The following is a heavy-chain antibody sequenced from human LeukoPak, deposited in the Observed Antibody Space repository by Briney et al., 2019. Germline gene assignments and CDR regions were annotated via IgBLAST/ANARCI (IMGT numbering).Heavy chain of an antibody. CDR1: GFMFSRYW. V-gene: IGHV3-7*03. CDR2: IKQDGSEK. Sequence: GGSLRLSCAASGFMFSRYWVTWVRHALGKGLEWVANIKQDGSEKDYVSSVRGRFTISRDNAKNSLYLQMNNLRAEDTAVYYCAPEDVKSFDYWGQGTLVTVSS. CDR3: APEDVKSFDY. J-gene: IGHJ4*02.